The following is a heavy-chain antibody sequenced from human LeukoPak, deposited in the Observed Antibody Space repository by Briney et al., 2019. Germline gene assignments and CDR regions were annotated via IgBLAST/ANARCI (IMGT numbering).Heavy chain of an antibody. CDR2: IYSGGST. CDR3: ARDRSSGWPEYYYYMDV. Sequence: GGSLRLSCAASGFTVSSNYMSWVRQAPGKGLEWVSVIYSGGSTYYADSVKGRFTISRDNSKNTLYLQMNSLRAEDTAVYYRARDRSSGWPEYYYYMDVWGKGTTVTISS. V-gene: IGHV3-53*01. J-gene: IGHJ6*03. D-gene: IGHD6-19*01. CDR1: GFTVSSNY.